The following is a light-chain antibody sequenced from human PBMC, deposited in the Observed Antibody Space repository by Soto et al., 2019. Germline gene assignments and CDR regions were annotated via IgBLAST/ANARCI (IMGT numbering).Light chain of an antibody. CDR1: SSDVGGYNY. CDR3: TSFTFSSSLV. CDR2: EVS. J-gene: IGLJ1*01. V-gene: IGLV2-14*01. Sequence: QSALTQPASVSGSPGQSITISCTGTSSDVGGYNYVSWYQQFSGKAPKLMIYEVSNRPSGVSNRFSGSKSANTASLTISGLQGDDEADYYCTSFTFSSSLVFGTGTKLTVL.